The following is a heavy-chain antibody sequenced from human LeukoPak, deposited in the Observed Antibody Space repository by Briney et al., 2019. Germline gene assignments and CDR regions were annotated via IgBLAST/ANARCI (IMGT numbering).Heavy chain of an antibody. CDR1: GFTFSSYS. J-gene: IGHJ4*02. CDR3: ARSNGYNSSPNY. Sequence: GGSLRLSCAASGFTFSSYSMNWVRQAPGKGLEWVSYISTSSNTIYYTDSVKGRFTISRDNAKNSLYLQMNSLRAEDTAVYYCARSNGYNSSPNYWGQGTLVTVPS. CDR2: ISTSSNTI. V-gene: IGHV3-48*01. D-gene: IGHD6-13*01.